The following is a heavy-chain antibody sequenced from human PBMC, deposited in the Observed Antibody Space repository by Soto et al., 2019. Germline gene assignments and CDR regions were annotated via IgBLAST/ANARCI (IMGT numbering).Heavy chain of an antibody. CDR3: ASYCSSTSCRDY. D-gene: IGHD2-2*01. J-gene: IGHJ4*02. Sequence: SETLSLTCTVSGGSISSYYWSWIRQPPGKGLEWIGYIYYSGSTNYNPSLKSRAPISVDTSKNQFSLKLSSVTAADTAVYYCASYCSSTSCRDYWGQGTLVTVSS. CDR1: GGSISSYY. CDR2: IYYSGST. V-gene: IGHV4-59*01.